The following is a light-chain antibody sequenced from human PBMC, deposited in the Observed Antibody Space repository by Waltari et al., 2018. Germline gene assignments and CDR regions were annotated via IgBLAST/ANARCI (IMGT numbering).Light chain of an antibody. CDR1: QGVLYSSNNKNY. Sequence: DIVMTQSPDSLAVSLGERATINFKSSQGVLYSSNNKNYLAWYQQKPGQPPKLLIYLASTRESGVPDRVSGSGSGTDFTLTISSLQAEDVAVYYCQQYYSTPYTFGQGTKLEIK. J-gene: IGKJ2*01. CDR2: LAS. CDR3: QQYYSTPYT. V-gene: IGKV4-1*01.